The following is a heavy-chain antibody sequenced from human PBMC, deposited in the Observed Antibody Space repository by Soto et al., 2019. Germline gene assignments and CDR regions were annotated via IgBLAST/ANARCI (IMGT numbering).Heavy chain of an antibody. J-gene: IGHJ4*02. Sequence: ASETLSLTCAVYGGSFSGYYWSWIRQPPGKGLEWIGEINHSGSTNYNPSLKSRVTISVDTSKNQFSLKLSSVTAADTAVYYCARFWPPPDYDTLTGYTDTFDYWGQGTLVTVSS. D-gene: IGHD3-9*01. CDR2: INHSGST. V-gene: IGHV4-34*01. CDR3: ARFWPPPDYDTLTGYTDTFDY. CDR1: GGSFSGYY.